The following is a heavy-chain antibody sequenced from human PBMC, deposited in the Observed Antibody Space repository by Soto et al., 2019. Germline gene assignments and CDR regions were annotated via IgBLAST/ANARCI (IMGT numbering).Heavy chain of an antibody. D-gene: IGHD6-13*01. V-gene: IGHV3-30*18. Sequence: RLSCAASGFTFSSYGMHWVRQAPGKGLEWVAVISYDGSNKYYADSVKGRFTISRDNSKNTLYLQMNSLRAEDTAVYYCAKVQGAAAVTGFDYWGQGTLVTVSS. CDR3: AKVQGAAAVTGFDY. J-gene: IGHJ4*02. CDR2: ISYDGSNK. CDR1: GFTFSSYG.